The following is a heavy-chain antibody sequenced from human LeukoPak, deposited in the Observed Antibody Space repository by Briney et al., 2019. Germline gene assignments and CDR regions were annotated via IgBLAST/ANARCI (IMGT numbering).Heavy chain of an antibody. V-gene: IGHV3-23*01. CDR3: ARDPNGDYISTFDM. CDR1: RFTFSNYW. D-gene: IGHD4-17*01. Sequence: GGSLRLSCAASRFTFSNYWMSWVRQAPGKGLEWVSAVSGSGSNTHYADSVKGRFTISRDNSKNTLYLQMSSLRAEDTAVYYCARDPNGDYISTFDMWGRGTLVSVSS. J-gene: IGHJ3*02. CDR2: VSGSGSNT.